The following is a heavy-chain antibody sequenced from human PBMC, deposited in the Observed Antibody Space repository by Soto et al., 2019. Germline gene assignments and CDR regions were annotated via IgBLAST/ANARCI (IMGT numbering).Heavy chain of an antibody. V-gene: IGHV1-69*06. J-gene: IGHJ4*02. CDR2: IIPVVVTP. CDR1: GGTNINYA. CDR3: ARAGNSTWNTDY. Sequence: SMKVFCKTSGGTNINYAGSWVRQAPGQGLEWMGAIIPVVVTPSYALKFQGRLTITADKSTNTVCMELSRLTSEDTAVYYCARAGNSTWNTDYWGQGTLVTVSS. D-gene: IGHD1-1*01.